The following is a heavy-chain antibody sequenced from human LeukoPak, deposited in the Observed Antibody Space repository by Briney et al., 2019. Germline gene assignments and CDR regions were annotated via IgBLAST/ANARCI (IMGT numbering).Heavy chain of an antibody. V-gene: IGHV4-34*01. D-gene: IGHD3-16*02. J-gene: IGHJ4*02. CDR3: ARIRDYVWGSYRYTVGVTYFDY. Sequence: SETLSLTCAVYGGSFSGYYWSWIRQPPGKGLEWIGEINHSGSANYNPSLKSRVTISVDTSKNQFSLKLSSVTAADTAVYYCARIRDYVWGSYRYTVGVTYFDYWGQGTLVTVSS. CDR1: GGSFSGYY. CDR2: INHSGSA.